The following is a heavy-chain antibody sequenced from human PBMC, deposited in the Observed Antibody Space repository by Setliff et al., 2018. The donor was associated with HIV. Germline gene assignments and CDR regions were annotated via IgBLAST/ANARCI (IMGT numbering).Heavy chain of an antibody. V-gene: IGHV3-48*04. CDR2: ISGSSGSI. CDR1: ALTFSKYS. J-gene: IGHJ5*02. Sequence: LSLSCAASALTFSKYSVDWVRQAPGKGLEWVAYISGSSGSIYYADSVKGRFTISRDNAKNTLYLQMNSLRAEDTAMYYCARDRGGGGDFWSGYRNWFDPWGQGTLVTVSS. D-gene: IGHD3-3*01. CDR3: ARDRGGGGDFWSGYRNWFDP.